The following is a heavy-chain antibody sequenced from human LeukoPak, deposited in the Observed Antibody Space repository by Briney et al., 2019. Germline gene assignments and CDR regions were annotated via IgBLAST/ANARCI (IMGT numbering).Heavy chain of an antibody. CDR2: ISSSSSYI. V-gene: IGHV3-21*01. CDR1: GFTFSSYS. D-gene: IGHD6-19*01. Sequence: GGSLRLSCAASGFTFSSYSMNWVRQAPGKGLEWVSSISSSSSYIYYADSVKGRFTISRDNAKNSLYLQMNSLRAEDTAVYYCARDFPSSGWREFDYWGQGTLVTVSS. CDR3: ARDFPSSGWREFDY. J-gene: IGHJ4*02.